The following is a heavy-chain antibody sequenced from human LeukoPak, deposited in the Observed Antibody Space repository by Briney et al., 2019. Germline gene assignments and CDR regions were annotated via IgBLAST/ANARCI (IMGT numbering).Heavy chain of an antibody. CDR1: GYTFTGYY. CDR3: AREGYSSDWHEVGWFDP. CDR2: INPNSGGT. D-gene: IGHD2-15*01. Sequence: ASVKVSCKASGYTFTGYYMHWVRQAPGQGLEWMGWINPNSGGTNYAQKFQGRVTMTRDTSISTAYMELSRLRSDDTAVYYCAREGYSSDWHEVGWFDPWGQGTLVTVSS. V-gene: IGHV1-2*02. J-gene: IGHJ5*02.